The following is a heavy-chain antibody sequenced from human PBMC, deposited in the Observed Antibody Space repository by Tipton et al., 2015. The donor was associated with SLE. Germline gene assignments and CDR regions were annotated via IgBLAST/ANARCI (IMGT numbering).Heavy chain of an antibody. CDR1: GFIFSSYS. CDR3: ARDRGVSYYYYGMDV. D-gene: IGHD3-10*01. CDR2: ISSSSSYI. J-gene: IGHJ6*02. V-gene: IGHV3-21*03. Sequence: LSLTCAASGFIFSSYSMNWVRQAPGKGLEWVSSISSSSSYIYYADSVKGRFTISRDNAKNSLYLQMNSLRAEDTAVYYCARDRGVSYYYYGMDVWGQGTTVTVSS.